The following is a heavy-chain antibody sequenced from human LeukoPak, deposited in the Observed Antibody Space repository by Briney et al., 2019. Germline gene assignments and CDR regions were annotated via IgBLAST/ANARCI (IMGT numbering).Heavy chain of an antibody. Sequence: GGTLRLSCAASGFTFSSYGMSWVRQAPGKGLEWVSAISGSGGSTYYADSVKGRFTISRDNSKNTVSLQMNSLRGEDTAVYYCARLSSWWRPAEAGYWGQGTLVTVSS. V-gene: IGHV3-23*01. CDR1: GFTFSSYG. CDR3: ARLSSWWRPAEAGY. D-gene: IGHD6-13*01. J-gene: IGHJ4*02. CDR2: ISGSGGST.